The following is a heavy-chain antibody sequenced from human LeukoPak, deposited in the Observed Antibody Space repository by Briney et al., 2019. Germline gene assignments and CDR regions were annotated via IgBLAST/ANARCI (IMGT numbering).Heavy chain of an antibody. J-gene: IGHJ4*02. CDR1: GFTFSSYW. CDR3: ARAYEYYDFWSGYYAYFDY. V-gene: IGHV3-7*03. CDR2: IKQDGSEK. D-gene: IGHD3-3*01. Sequence: QLGGSLRLSCAASGFTFSSYWMSWVRQAPGKGLEWVANIKQDGSEKYYVDSVKGRFTISRDNAKNSPYLQMNSLRAEDTAVYYCARAYEYYDFWSGYYAYFDYWGQGTLVTVSS.